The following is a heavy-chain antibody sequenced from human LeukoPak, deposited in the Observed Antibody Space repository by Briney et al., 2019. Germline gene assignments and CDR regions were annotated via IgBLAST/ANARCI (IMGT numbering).Heavy chain of an antibody. D-gene: IGHD2-15*01. J-gene: IGHJ4*02. CDR3: TRPAYCSGGSCYSFDY. Sequence: GGSLRLSCAASGFTFSGSAMHWVRQASGKGLEWVGRIRSKANSYATAYAASVKGRFTISRDDSKNTAYLQMNSLKTEDTAVYYCTRPAYCSGGSCYSFDYWGQGTLVTVSS. CDR1: GFTFSGSA. CDR2: IRSKANSYAT. V-gene: IGHV3-73*01.